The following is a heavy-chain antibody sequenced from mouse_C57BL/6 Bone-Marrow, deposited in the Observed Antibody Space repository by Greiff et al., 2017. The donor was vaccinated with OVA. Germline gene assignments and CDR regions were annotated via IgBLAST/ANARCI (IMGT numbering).Heavy chain of an antibody. CDR1: GYSFTGYY. D-gene: IGHD3-3*01. CDR2: LYPYNGVS. Sequence: VPLQQSGPELVKPGASVKISCKASGYSFTGYYMHWVKQSHGNILDWIGYLYPYNGVSSYLQKFKGKATLTVEKSSSTAYMELRRRTSEDSAIYDCARGTGFDYWGQGTTLTVSS. V-gene: IGHV1-31*01. CDR3: ARGTGFDY. J-gene: IGHJ2*01.